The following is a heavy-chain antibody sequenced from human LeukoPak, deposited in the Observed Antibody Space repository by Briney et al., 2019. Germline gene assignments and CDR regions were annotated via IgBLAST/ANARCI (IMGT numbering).Heavy chain of an antibody. CDR1: GYSISSGCY. J-gene: IGHJ4*02. CDR2: IYHSGST. V-gene: IGHV4-38-2*01. D-gene: IGHD2-2*01. CDR3: ARGGILDIVVVPAAGLGVPLDYFVY. Sequence: SETLSLTCAVSGYSISSGCYWGWIRQPPGKGLEWIGSIYHSGSTYYNPSLKSRVTISVDTSRNQFSLKLSSVTAADTAVYYCARGGILDIVVVPAAGLGVPLDYFVYWGQGTLVTVSS.